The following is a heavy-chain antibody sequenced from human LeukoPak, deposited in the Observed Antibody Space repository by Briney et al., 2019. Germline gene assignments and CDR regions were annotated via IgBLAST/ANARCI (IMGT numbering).Heavy chain of an antibody. Sequence: QAGGSLRLSCAASGFTFSSYWMHWVRQAPGKGLVWVSRVNSDGSSTSYADSVKGRFTISRDNAKNTLYLQMNSLRAEDTAVYYCARGGTYLYYYYMDVWGKGTTVAVSS. CDR3: ARGGTYLYYYYMDV. D-gene: IGHD1-1*01. J-gene: IGHJ6*03. CDR1: GFTFSSYW. V-gene: IGHV3-74*01. CDR2: VNSDGSST.